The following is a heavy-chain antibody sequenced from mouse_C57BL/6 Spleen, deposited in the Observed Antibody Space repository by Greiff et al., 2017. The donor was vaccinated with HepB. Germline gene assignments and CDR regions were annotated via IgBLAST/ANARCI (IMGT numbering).Heavy chain of an antibody. CDR2: ISSGGDYI. D-gene: IGHD1-1*01. J-gene: IGHJ3*01. Sequence: DVHLVESGEGLVKPGGSLKLSCAASGFTFSSYAMSWVRQTPEKRLEWVAYISSGGDYIYYADTVKGRFTISRDNARNTLYLQMSSLKSEDTAMYYCTRGGPTVPWFAYWGQGTLVTVSA. CDR3: TRGGPTVPWFAY. V-gene: IGHV5-9-1*02. CDR1: GFTFSSYA.